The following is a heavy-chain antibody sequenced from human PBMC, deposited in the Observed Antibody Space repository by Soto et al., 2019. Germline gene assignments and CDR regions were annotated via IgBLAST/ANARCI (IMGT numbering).Heavy chain of an antibody. J-gene: IGHJ4*02. Sequence: QVQLVQSGAEVKKPGASVKVSCKASGYTFTSYYMHWVRQAPGQGLEWMGIINPSGGSTSYAQKFQGRVTMTRDTSTSTVYMELSSRRSEDTAVYYCARDPCVVVVAATPSPPDYWGQGTLVTVSS. CDR1: GYTFTSYY. D-gene: IGHD2-15*01. V-gene: IGHV1-46*01. CDR2: INPSGGST. CDR3: ARDPCVVVVAATPSPPDY.